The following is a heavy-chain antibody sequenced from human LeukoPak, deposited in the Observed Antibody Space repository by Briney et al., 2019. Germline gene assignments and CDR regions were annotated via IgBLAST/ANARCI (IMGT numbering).Heavy chain of an antibody. CDR1: GFTFTNSF. Sequence: GGSLRLSCTASGFTFTNSFMHWVRQAPGKGPVWVSRISADGGSAFYADSVKGRFTISRDNAKNTLYLKMNSLRADDTALYYCVRLYGYWGQGTLVTVSS. CDR3: VRLYGY. J-gene: IGHJ4*02. V-gene: IGHV3-74*01. D-gene: IGHD2-2*02. CDR2: ISADGGSA.